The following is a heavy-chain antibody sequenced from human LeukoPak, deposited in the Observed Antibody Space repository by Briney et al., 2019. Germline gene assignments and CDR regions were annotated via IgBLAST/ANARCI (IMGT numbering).Heavy chain of an antibody. J-gene: IGHJ5*02. Sequence: PGGSLRLSCAASGFTFSDYSMSWVRQAPGKGLEWVANIKQDGSEQYYVDSVKGRFTISRDNAKNSLYLHMDSLRAEDTAVYYCARGGSGIAVRGVAWAWFDPWGQGTLVTVSS. CDR2: IKQDGSEQ. CDR3: ARGGSGIAVRGVAWAWFDP. D-gene: IGHD3-10*01. CDR1: GFTFSDYS. V-gene: IGHV3-7*05.